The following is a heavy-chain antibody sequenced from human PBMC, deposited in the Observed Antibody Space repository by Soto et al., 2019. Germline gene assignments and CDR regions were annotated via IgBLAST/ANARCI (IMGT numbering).Heavy chain of an antibody. V-gene: IGHV1-69*01. Sequence: QVQLVQSGAEVKKPGSSVKVSCKASGGTFSSYAISWVRQAPGQGLEWMGGIIPIFGTANYAQKFQGRVTITADESTSTAYMELGSLRSEDTAVYYCARRPRTYYTVTDRGYGMDVWGQGTTVTVSS. CDR3: ARRPRTYYTVTDRGYGMDV. D-gene: IGHD4-17*01. CDR2: IIPIFGTA. J-gene: IGHJ6*02. CDR1: GGTFSSYA.